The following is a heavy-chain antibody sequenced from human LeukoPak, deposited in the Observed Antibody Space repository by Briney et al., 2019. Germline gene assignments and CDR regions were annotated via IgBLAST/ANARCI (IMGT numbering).Heavy chain of an antibody. J-gene: IGHJ6*03. Sequence: GGSLRLSCAASGFTFSSYWMSWVRQAPGKGLEWVSAISGSGGSTYYADSVKGRFTISRDNSKNTLYLQMNSLRAEDTAVYYCANGLYDSSGSPNYYYYMDVWGKGTTVTVSS. CDR3: ANGLYDSSGSPNYYYYMDV. CDR2: ISGSGGST. V-gene: IGHV3-23*01. D-gene: IGHD3-22*01. CDR1: GFTFSSYW.